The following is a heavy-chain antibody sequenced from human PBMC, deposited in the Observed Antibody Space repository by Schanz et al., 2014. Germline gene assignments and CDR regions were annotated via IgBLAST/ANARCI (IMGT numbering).Heavy chain of an antibody. CDR2: INGYNGHT. J-gene: IGHJ5*02. CDR1: GGTFSSYT. V-gene: IGHV1-8*02. CDR3: ARGRGCTGGSCYSWFDL. Sequence: QVQLVQSGAEVKKPGSSMKVSCKASGGTFSSYTISWVRQAPGQGLEWMGWINGYNGHTLYAQKFQGRVTMTRNTSMSTAYIELHILTSEDTAVYYCARGRGCTGGSCYSWFDLWGQGTLVTVAS. D-gene: IGHD2-15*01.